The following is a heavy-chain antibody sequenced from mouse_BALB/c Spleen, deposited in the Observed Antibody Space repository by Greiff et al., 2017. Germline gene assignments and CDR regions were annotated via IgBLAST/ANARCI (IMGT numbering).Heavy chain of an antibody. V-gene: IGHV5-6-2*01. CDR3: ARSGDESWFAY. CDR2: INSNGGST. J-gene: IGHJ3*01. CDR1: GFTFSSYY. Sequence: EVKLMESGGGLVKLGGSLKLSCAASGFTFSSYYMSWVRQTPEKRLELVAAINSNGGSTYYPDTVKGRFTITRDTAKNTLYLQMSSLKSEDTALYYCARSGDESWFAYWGQGTLVTVSA. D-gene: IGHD2-13*01.